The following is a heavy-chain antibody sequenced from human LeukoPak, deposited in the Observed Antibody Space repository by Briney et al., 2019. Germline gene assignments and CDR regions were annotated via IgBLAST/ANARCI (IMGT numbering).Heavy chain of an antibody. Sequence: PGGSLRLSCAASGFTFSSYSMNWVRQAPGKGLEWVSAISGDSRYIYYADSVRGRFTISRDNAENSLYLQMNSLRAEDTAVYYCERGDSSGYYLVNDAFDIWGQGTMVTVSS. V-gene: IGHV3-21*04. J-gene: IGHJ3*02. CDR2: ISGDSRYI. CDR1: GFTFSSYS. D-gene: IGHD3-22*01. CDR3: ERGDSSGYYLVNDAFDI.